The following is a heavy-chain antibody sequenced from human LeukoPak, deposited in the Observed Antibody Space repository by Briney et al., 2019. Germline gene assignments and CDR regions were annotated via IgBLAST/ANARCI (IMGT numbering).Heavy chain of an antibody. CDR1: GFNFSDYG. CDR2: ISGSDYT. J-gene: IGHJ6*03. Sequence: GGTLRLSCAASGFNFSDYGMIWVRQAPGEGLEWVSGISGSDYTDHADSVKGRFTISRDNSKNTLYLQMNSLRAEDTALYYCAKSRNFYFYFMEVSGRGTKVTISS. V-gene: IGHV3-23*01. CDR3: AKSRNFYFYFMEV.